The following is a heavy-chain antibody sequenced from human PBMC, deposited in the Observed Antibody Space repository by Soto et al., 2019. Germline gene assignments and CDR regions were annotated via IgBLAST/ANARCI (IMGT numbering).Heavy chain of an antibody. CDR2: ISPSVST. CDR1: GGSFSGYY. D-gene: IGHD6-25*01. CDR3: ARVSADTGSYPVTFHP. V-gene: IGHV4-34*01. J-gene: IGHJ5*02. Sequence: QVQLQQWGAGLLKPSETLSLTCAVSGGSFSGYYWTWIRQSPEKGLEWIGEISPSVSTNYSPSLKSRVAISVDTHKSQFALNVSSMTAADTAVYYCARVSADTGSYPVTFHPWGQGALVTVSS.